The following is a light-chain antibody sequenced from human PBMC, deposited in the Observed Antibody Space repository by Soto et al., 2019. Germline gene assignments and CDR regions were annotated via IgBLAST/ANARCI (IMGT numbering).Light chain of an antibody. CDR2: KAS. CDR3: QQLNTYPLN. Sequence: DIQMTQSPSILSASVGDIVTITCRASQSISSWLALYQQKPGKAPNLLIHKASHLESGVHSRFRGSGYGKEFTITIISLQPEDFATYYFQQLNTYPLNFGGGNKVDIK. V-gene: IGKV1-5*03. J-gene: IGKJ4*01. CDR1: QSISSW.